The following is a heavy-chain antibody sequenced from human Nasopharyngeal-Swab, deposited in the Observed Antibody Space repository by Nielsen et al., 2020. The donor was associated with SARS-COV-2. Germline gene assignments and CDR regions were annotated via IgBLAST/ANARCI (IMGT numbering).Heavy chain of an antibody. CDR1: GSSFTSYW. D-gene: IGHD2-2*01. CDR2: IYPGDSDT. V-gene: IGHV5-51*01. CDR3: ARQSKGAGYCSSTSCYVSWFDP. Sequence: GGSLRLSCKGSGSSFTSYWIGWVRQIPGKGLEWMGIIYPGDSDTRYSPSFRGQVTISADKSISTAYLQWSSLKASDTAMYYCARQSKGAGYCSSTSCYVSWFDPWGQGTLVTVSS. J-gene: IGHJ5*02.